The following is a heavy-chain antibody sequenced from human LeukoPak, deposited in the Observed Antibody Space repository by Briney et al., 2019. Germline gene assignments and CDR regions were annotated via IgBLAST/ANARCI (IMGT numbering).Heavy chain of an antibody. Sequence: ASVKVSCKASGYTFSRYGISWVRQAPGQGPEWMGWISGYNGNTKSAQMVQGRVTMTTDTSTSTAYMELRSLRSDDTAVYYCARATYCSSTSCYIRNDASDIWGQGTMVTVSS. J-gene: IGHJ3*02. D-gene: IGHD2-2*02. V-gene: IGHV1-18*01. CDR3: ARATYCSSTSCYIRNDASDI. CDR1: GYTFSRYG. CDR2: ISGYNGNT.